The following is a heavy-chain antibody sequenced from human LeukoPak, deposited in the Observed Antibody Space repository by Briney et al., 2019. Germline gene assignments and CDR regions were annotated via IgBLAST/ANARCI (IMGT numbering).Heavy chain of an antibody. J-gene: IGHJ4*02. CDR1: GFTFDDYG. Sequence: GRSLRLSCAASGFTFDDYGIHLVRQAPQKGLEWVSGIEGDSGGLGYADSVKGRFPISRDNAKNCRYLQMNSLRAENTAFYYCVKDSAAKLFGLGAFEDWGQGTLVTVSS. V-gene: IGHV3-9*01. D-gene: IGHD3-16*01. CDR3: VKDSAAKLFGLGAFED. CDR2: IEGDSGGL.